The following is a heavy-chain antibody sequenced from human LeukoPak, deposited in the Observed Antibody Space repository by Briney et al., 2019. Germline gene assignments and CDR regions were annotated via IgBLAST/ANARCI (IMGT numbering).Heavy chain of an antibody. D-gene: IGHD3-22*01. V-gene: IGHV3-23*01. Sequence: GGSLRLSCAASGFTVSDYSMSWVRQAPGKGLEWVSAISGSGGSTYYADSVKGRFTISRDNSKNTLYLQMNSLRAEDTAVYYCAKDRLLGYDSSGYYSDAFDIWGQGTMVTVSS. J-gene: IGHJ3*02. CDR2: ISGSGGST. CDR3: AKDRLLGYDSSGYYSDAFDI. CDR1: GFTVSDYS.